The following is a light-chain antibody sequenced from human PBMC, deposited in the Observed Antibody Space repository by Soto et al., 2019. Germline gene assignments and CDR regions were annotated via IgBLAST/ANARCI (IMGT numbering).Light chain of an antibody. CDR2: AAS. J-gene: IGKJ1*01. Sequence: AIQMTQSPSSLSASVGDRITITCRASQGIGNDLGWYQQKPGKAPKLLIYAASTLQSGVPSRFSGSGSGTDFALSISSLQPEDFATSYCLQDYNYPQTFGQGTKVDI. CDR1: QGIGND. V-gene: IGKV1-6*01. CDR3: LQDYNYPQT.